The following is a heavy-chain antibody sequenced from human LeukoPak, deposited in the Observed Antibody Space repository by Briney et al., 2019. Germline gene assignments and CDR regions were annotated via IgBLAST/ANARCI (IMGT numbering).Heavy chain of an antibody. Sequence: SETLSLTCTVSGGSISSYYWSWIRQPPGKGLEWIGYIYTSGSTNYNPSLKSRVTISVDTSKNQFSLKLSSVTAADTAVYYCARHGVVKSVSWFDPWGQGTLVTVSS. D-gene: IGHD4-23*01. J-gene: IGHJ5*02. CDR1: GGSISSYY. V-gene: IGHV4-4*09. CDR3: ARHGVVKSVSWFDP. CDR2: IYTSGST.